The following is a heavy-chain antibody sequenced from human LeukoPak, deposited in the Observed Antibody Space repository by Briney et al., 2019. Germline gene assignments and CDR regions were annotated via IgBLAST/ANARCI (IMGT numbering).Heavy chain of an antibody. CDR1: GFTFSNYW. D-gene: IGHD6-13*01. J-gene: IGHJ4*02. Sequence: PGGSLRLSCAASGFTFSNYWMSWVRQAPGKGLEWVAHIKQDASEKYYVDSVKGRFTISRDNAKNSLYLQINSLRAEDTAVYYCARIGYSSSCFDYWGQGNMVMVSS. CDR2: IKQDASEK. CDR3: ARIGYSSSCFDY. V-gene: IGHV3-7*01.